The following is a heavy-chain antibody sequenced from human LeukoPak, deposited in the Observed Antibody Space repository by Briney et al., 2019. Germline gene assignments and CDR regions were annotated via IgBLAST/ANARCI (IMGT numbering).Heavy chain of an antibody. CDR3: ARDSGGSGLDY. Sequence: GGSLRLSCAASGFTFSTYWMSWVRQAPGKGLEWVAVISYDGSNKYYADSVKGRFTISRDNSKNTLYLQMNSLRAEDTAVYYCARDSGGSGLDYWGQGTLVTVSS. D-gene: IGHD3-3*01. CDR1: GFTFSTYW. V-gene: IGHV3-30*03. CDR2: ISYDGSNK. J-gene: IGHJ4*02.